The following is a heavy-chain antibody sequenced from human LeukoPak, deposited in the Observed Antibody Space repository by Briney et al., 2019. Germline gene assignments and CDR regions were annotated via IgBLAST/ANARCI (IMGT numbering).Heavy chain of an antibody. CDR2: IYSGGST. CDR3: ARDRRSPDGYYYGMDV. J-gene: IGHJ6*02. CDR1: GFTVSSNH. D-gene: IGHD1-26*01. Sequence: GGSLRLSCAASGFTVSSNHMSWVRQAPGKGLEWVSVIYSGGSTYYADSVKGRFTISRDNSKNTLYPQMNSLRAEDTAVYYCARDRRSPDGYYYGMDVWGQGTTVAVSS. V-gene: IGHV3-53*01.